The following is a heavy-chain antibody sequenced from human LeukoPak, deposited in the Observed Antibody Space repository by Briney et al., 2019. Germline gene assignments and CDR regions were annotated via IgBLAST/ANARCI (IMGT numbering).Heavy chain of an antibody. Sequence: SVKVSCKASGGTFSSYATSWVRQAPGQGLEWMGGIIPIFGTANYAQKFQGRVTITADESTSTAYMELSSLRSEDTAVYYCARDLGSITGTTKRGFYVLDYWGQGTLVTVSS. CDR1: GGTFSSYA. D-gene: IGHD1-7*01. V-gene: IGHV1-69*01. J-gene: IGHJ4*02. CDR3: ARDLGSITGTTKRGFYVLDY. CDR2: IIPIFGTA.